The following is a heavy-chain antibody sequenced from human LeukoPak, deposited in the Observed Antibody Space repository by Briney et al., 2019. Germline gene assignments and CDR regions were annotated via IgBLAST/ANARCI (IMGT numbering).Heavy chain of an antibody. V-gene: IGHV5-51*01. CDR2: IYPGDSDT. CDR1: GYSFTSYW. CDR3: ARFMGPYCGGDCYDAFDI. Sequence: GESLKISCKGSGYSFTSYWIGWVRQMPGKGLEWMGIIYPGDSDTRYSPSFQGQVTISADKSISTAYLQWSSLKALDTAMYYCARFMGPYCGGDCYDAFDIWGQGTMVTVSS. J-gene: IGHJ3*02. D-gene: IGHD2-21*01.